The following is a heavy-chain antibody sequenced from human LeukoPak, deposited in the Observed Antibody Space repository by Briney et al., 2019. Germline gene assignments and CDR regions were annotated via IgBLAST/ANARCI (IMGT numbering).Heavy chain of an antibody. CDR1: GFRFSDYG. D-gene: IGHD6-19*01. V-gene: IGHV3-30*02. CDR3: ARADYYFFMDV. CDR2: IRFDATIE. Sequence: GGSLRLSCAASGFRFSDYGIHWVRQAPGKGLEWVAFIRFDATIEYYTDSVKGRFTISRDNSKNTVYFQMNSLRPEDTAVYYCARADYYFFMDVWGKGTTVTVSS. J-gene: IGHJ6*03.